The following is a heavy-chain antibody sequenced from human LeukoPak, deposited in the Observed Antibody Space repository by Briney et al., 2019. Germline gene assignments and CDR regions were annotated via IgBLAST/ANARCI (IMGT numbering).Heavy chain of an antibody. CDR1: GYTFTTYG. J-gene: IGHJ3*02. CDR2: VSPYNGNT. D-gene: IGHD2-15*01. V-gene: IGHV1-18*01. CDR3: AREGLGCSGGSCYAFDI. Sequence: ASVKVSCKASGYTFTTYGITWVRQAPGQGLEWMGWVSPYNGNTNYAQKLQGRVTMTTDTSTTTAYMDLRGLRSDDTAVYYCAREGLGCSGGSCYAFDIWGQGTMVTVSS.